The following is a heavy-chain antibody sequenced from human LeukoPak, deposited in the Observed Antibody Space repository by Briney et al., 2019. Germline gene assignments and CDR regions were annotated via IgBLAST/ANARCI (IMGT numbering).Heavy chain of an antibody. CDR1: GGTFSSYA. CDR3: ASDYYYDSSGYYAAFDI. CDR2: IIPIFGTA. D-gene: IGHD3-22*01. J-gene: IGHJ3*02. Sequence: GSSVKVSCKASGGTFSSYAISWVRQAPGQGLEWMGGIIPIFGTANYAQKFQGRVTITADESTSTAYMELSSLRSEDTAVYYCASDYYYDSSGYYAAFDIWGQGTMVTVSS. V-gene: IGHV1-69*01.